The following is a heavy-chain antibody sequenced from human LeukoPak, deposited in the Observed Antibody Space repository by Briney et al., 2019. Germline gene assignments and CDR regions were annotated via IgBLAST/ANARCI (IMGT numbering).Heavy chain of an antibody. CDR1: GLTLSGAA. Sequence: GGALKLSCAASGLTLSGAAMHWVRPASGKGRTWVGRFRSKANSYATLYSASVEGRFTISRDESENTAYLQMNSLRTEDTAVYYCATVPDFVAAAGGGYWGQGTLVTVSS. CDR3: ATVPDFVAAAGGGY. J-gene: IGHJ4*02. D-gene: IGHD3-3*01. V-gene: IGHV3-73*01. CDR2: FRSKANSYAT.